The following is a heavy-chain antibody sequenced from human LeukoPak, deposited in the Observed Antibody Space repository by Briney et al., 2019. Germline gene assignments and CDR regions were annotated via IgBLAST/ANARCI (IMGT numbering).Heavy chain of an antibody. CDR3: AKDPVGSGWLG. CDR1: GFTFSSYW. V-gene: IGHV3-7*01. J-gene: IGHJ4*02. CDR2: IKQDGSEK. Sequence: GGSLRLSYAASGFTFSSYWMSWVRQAPGKGLEWVANIKQDGSEKYYVDSVKGRFTISRDNAKNSLYLQMNSLRAEDTAVYYCAKDPVGSGWLGWGQGTLVTVSS. D-gene: IGHD6-19*01.